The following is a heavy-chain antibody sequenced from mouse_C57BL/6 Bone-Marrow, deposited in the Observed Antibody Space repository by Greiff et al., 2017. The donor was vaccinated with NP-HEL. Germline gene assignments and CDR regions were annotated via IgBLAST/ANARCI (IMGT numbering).Heavy chain of an antibody. D-gene: IGHD1-1*01. CDR3: ARGSNLYAMDY. J-gene: IGHJ4*01. V-gene: IGHV1-19*01. Sequence: VQLKQSGPVLVKPGASVKMSCKASGYTFTDYYMNWVKQSHGKSLEWIGVINPYNGGTSYNQKFKGKATLTVDKSSSTAYMELNSLTSEDSAVYYCARGSNLYAMDYWGQGTSVTVSS. CDR1: GYTFTDYY. CDR2: INPYNGGT.